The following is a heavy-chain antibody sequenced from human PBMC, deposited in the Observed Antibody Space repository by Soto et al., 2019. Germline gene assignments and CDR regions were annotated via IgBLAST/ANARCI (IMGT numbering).Heavy chain of an antibody. D-gene: IGHD3-16*02. CDR1: GFTFSSYA. CDR2: IAYDGSSK. V-gene: IGHV3-30-3*01. J-gene: IGHJ2*01. Sequence: QVQLVESGGGVVQPGRSLRLSCAASGFTFSSYAMHWVRQAPGKGLVWVAVIAYDGSSKYYADSVKGRFTITKDNSKSTLYLQMDSLRREDPAVYFCASEGGRYYWYFDLSGRGTLVTV. CDR3: ASEGGRYYWYFDL.